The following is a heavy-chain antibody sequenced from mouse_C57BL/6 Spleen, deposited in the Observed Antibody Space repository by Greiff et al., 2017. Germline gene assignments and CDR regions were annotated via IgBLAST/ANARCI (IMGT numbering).Heavy chain of an antibody. Sequence: EVQLQQSGPELVKPGASVKISCKASGYTFTDYYMNWVKQSHGKSLEWIGDINPNNGGTSYNQKFKGKATLTVDKSSSTAYMELRSLTSEDSAVYYCAREVGNYGGAWFAYWGQGTLVTVSA. CDR1: GYTFTDYY. J-gene: IGHJ3*01. CDR2: INPNNGGT. V-gene: IGHV1-26*01. D-gene: IGHD2-1*01. CDR3: AREVGNYGGAWFAY.